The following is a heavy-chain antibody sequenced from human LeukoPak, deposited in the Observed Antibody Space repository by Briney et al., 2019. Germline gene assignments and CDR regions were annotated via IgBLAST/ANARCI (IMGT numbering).Heavy chain of an antibody. CDR3: ARLVVPAADNWFDP. V-gene: IGHV4-4*07. D-gene: IGHD2-2*01. Sequence: SGTRSLTCTVSGGSISSYYWSGSRQPAGKGLEWIGRFYTSGSTHYTPSLKSRVTMSVDTSNIQFSLKLSSVPAADTAVYYCARLVVPAADNWFDPWGQGTLVTVSS. CDR2: FYTSGST. CDR1: GGSISSYY. J-gene: IGHJ5*02.